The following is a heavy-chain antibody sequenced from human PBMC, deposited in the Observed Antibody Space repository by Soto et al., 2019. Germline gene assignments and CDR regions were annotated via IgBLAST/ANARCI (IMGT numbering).Heavy chain of an antibody. CDR2: INPNSGGT. V-gene: IGHV1-2*04. Sequence: ASVKVSCKASGYTFTSYGISWVRQAPGQGLEWMGWINPNSGGTNYAQKFQGWVTMTRDTSISTAYMELSRLRSEDTAVYYCAKDRRADWESYYYYAMDVWGQGTTVTVSS. CDR1: GYTFTSYG. CDR3: AKDRRADWESYYYYAMDV. D-gene: IGHD1-26*01. J-gene: IGHJ6*02.